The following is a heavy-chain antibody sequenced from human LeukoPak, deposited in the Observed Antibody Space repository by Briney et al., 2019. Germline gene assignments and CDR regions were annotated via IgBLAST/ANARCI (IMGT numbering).Heavy chain of an antibody. J-gene: IGHJ5*02. D-gene: IGHD7-27*01. CDR1: GGSISSTDYY. CDR3: AKHDWGSDWFDP. CDR2: IFYTGST. V-gene: IGHV4-39*01. Sequence: NPSETLSLTCTVSGGSISSTDYYWGWIRQPPGKGLEWIGSIFYTGSTYYNPSLKSRVTLSVDTSKKQFSLNLISVTATDTAVYYCAKHDWGSDWFDPWGQGTLLTVSS.